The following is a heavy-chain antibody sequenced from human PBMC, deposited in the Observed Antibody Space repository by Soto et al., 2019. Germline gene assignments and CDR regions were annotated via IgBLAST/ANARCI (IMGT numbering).Heavy chain of an antibody. CDR1: GGTFSSCS. V-gene: IGHV3-48*01. J-gene: IGHJ2*01. CDR2: IHKSGDTI. D-gene: IGHD3-9*01. Sequence: GGSLRLCCTASGGTFSSCSINWFRHAPGKGLEWVSYIHKSGDTIYYADSVKGRFTISRDNVKNSLYLQMSSLRVEDTAFYYCGGHRYPHSFPTRRSSDL. CDR3: GGHRYPHSFPTRRSSDL.